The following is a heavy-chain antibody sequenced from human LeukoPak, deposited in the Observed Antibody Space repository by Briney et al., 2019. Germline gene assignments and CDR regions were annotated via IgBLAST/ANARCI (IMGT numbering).Heavy chain of an antibody. Sequence: SETLSLTCAVSGGSISSSNWWSWVRQPPGKGLEWIGEIYHSGSTNYNPSLKSRVTISVDKSKNQFSLKLSTVTAADTAVYYCARASYSYDINGWVPFDYWGQGTLVTVSS. D-gene: IGHD3-22*01. CDR2: IYHSGST. CDR1: GGSISSSNW. CDR3: ARASYSYDINGWVPFDY. V-gene: IGHV4-4*02. J-gene: IGHJ4*02.